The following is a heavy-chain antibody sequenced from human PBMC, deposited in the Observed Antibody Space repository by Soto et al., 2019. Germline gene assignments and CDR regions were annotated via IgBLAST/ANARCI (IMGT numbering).Heavy chain of an antibody. D-gene: IGHD2-2*01. CDR1: AYSFTTYH. CDR3: ARGDIVLVPASEGNWFDP. CDR2: INPDAGAT. V-gene: IGHV1-46*01. Sequence: VKVSCKASAYSFTTYHIHWLRQAPVQGLEWMGLINPDAGATNYAQRFQGRLRLTRDTSTSTVYLELRSLRFDDTAVYYCARGDIVLVPASEGNWFDPWGQGTLVTVSS. J-gene: IGHJ5*02.